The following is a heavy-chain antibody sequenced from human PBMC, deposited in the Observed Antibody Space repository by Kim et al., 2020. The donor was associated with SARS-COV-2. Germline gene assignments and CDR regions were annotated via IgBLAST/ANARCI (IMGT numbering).Heavy chain of an antibody. CDR1: GGSFSGYY. CDR2: INHSGST. Sequence: SETLSLTCAVYGGSFSGYYWSWIRQPPGKGLEWIGEINHSGSTNYNPSLKSRVTISVDTSKNQFSLKLSSVTATDTAVYYCARGGRYSSSWTYYYYYYGMDVWGQGTTVTVS. J-gene: IGHJ6*02. D-gene: IGHD6-13*01. V-gene: IGHV4-34*01. CDR3: ARGGRYSSSWTYYYYYYGMDV.